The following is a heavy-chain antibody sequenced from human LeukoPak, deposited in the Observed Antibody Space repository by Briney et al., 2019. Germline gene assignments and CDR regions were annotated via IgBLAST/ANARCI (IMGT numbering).Heavy chain of an antibody. D-gene: IGHD2-2*01. CDR1: GYTFTSYY. CDR2: INPSGGST. Sequence: GASVKVPCKASGYTFTSYYMHWVRQAPGQGLEWMGIINPSGGSTSYAQKFQGRVTMTRDTSTSTVYMELSSLRSEDTAVYYCARGGGYCSSTSCEGVLLYWGQGTLVTVSS. J-gene: IGHJ4*02. CDR3: ARGGGYCSSTSCEGVLLY. V-gene: IGHV1-46*01.